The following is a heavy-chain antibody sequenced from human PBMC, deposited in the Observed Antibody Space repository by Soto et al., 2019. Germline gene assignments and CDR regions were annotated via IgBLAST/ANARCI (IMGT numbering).Heavy chain of an antibody. CDR3: ASYDYGDSRGWFDP. CDR2: IYHSGST. D-gene: IGHD4-17*01. V-gene: IGHV4-4*02. CDR1: GGSISSSNW. J-gene: IGHJ5*02. Sequence: SETLSLTCAVSGGSISSSNWRSWVRQPPGKGLEWIGEIYHSGSTNYNPSLKSRVTISVDKSKNQFSLKLSSVTAADTAVYYCASYDYGDSRGWFDPWGQGTLVTVSS.